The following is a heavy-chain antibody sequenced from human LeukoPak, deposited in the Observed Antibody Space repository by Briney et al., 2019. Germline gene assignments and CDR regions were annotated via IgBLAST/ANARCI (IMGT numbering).Heavy chain of an antibody. J-gene: IGHJ4*02. CDR3: AKDPGYSSSWDYFDY. D-gene: IGHD6-13*01. CDR2: ISGSGGTT. V-gene: IGHV3-23*01. CDR1: GFTFGSYA. Sequence: GGSLRLSCAASGFTFGSYAMSWVRQAPGKGLEWVSAISGSGGTTYYADSVKGRFPISRDNSKNTLYLQMNSLRAEDTAVYYCAKDPGYSSSWDYFDYWGQGTLVTVSS.